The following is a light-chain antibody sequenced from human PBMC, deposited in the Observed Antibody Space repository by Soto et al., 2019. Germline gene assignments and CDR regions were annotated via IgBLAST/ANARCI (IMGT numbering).Light chain of an antibody. CDR1: QSVSSN. J-gene: IGKJ1*01. V-gene: IGKV3-15*01. CDR2: GAS. CDR3: QQYDTWHVWT. Sequence: IVLTQSPGTLSVSPGEKATLSCRASQSVSSNLAWYQQKPGQAPRLLMYGASTRATGIPARFSGSGSGTEFTLNITSLQAEDIAVYYCQQYDTWHVWTFGQGTKVDIK.